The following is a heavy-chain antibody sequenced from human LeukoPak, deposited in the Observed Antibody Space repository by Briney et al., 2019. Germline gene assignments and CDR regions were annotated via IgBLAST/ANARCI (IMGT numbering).Heavy chain of an antibody. V-gene: IGHV3-21*01. CDR3: ASTSVTTGGFDY. CDR2: ISSSSSYI. J-gene: IGHJ4*02. D-gene: IGHD4-17*01. Sequence: GGSLRLSCAASGFTFSNYGMHWVRQAPGKGLEWVSSISSSSSYIYYADSVKGRFTISRDNAKNSLYLQMNSLRAEDTAVYYCASTSVTTGGFDYWGQGTLVTVSS. CDR1: GFTFSNYG.